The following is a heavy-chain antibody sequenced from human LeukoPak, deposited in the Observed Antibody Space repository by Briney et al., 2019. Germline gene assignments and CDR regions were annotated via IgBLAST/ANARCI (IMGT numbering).Heavy chain of an antibody. V-gene: IGHV1-8*01. CDR3: ARGPYYYDSSGYYYVGY. Sequence: ASVKVSCKASGYTFTSYDINWVRQAPGQGLEWMGWMNPNSGNTGYAQKFQGRVTMTRNTSISTAYMELSSLRSEDTAVYYCARGPYYYDSSGYYYVGYWGQGTLVTVSS. CDR2: MNPNSGNT. CDR1: GYTFTSYD. J-gene: IGHJ4*02. D-gene: IGHD3-22*01.